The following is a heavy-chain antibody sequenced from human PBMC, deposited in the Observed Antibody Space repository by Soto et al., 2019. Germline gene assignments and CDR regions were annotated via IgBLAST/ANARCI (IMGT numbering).Heavy chain of an antibody. D-gene: IGHD3-16*01. J-gene: IGHJ6*04. CDR1: GYRFTSYW. CDR2: IDPSDSYT. V-gene: IGHV5-10-1*01. CDR3: ARQGMITRPHYGMAV. Sequence: GESLKISCKGSGYRFTSYWISWVRQMPGKGLEWMGRIDPSDSYTNYSPSFQGHVTISADKSISTAYLQWSSLKASDTAMSYCARQGMITRPHYGMAVWGKGTRVTVSS.